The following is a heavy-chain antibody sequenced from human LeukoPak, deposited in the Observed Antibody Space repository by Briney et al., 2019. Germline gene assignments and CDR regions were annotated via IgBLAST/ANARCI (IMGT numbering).Heavy chain of an antibody. CDR3: ARAVPSGYSGYDYFPSDPNFFY. D-gene: IGHD5-12*01. J-gene: IGHJ4*02. CDR1: GGSISSGGYY. Sequence: PSETLSLTCTVSGGSISSGGYYWSWIRQHPGKGLEWIGYFYYSGSTSYNPSLKSRVTISVDTSKNQFSLKLSSVTAADTAVYYCARAVPSGYSGYDYFPSDPNFFYWGQETQVTMSS. CDR2: FYYSGST. V-gene: IGHV4-31*03.